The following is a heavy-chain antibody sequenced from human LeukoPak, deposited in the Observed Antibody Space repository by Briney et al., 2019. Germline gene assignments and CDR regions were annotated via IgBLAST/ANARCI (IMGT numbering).Heavy chain of an antibody. J-gene: IGHJ4*02. CDR2: ISGSGGST. Sequence: PGGSLRLSCAASGFTFSSYAMSWVRQAPGKGLEWVSAISGSGGSTYYADSVKGRFTISRDNSKNTLYLQMNSLRAEDTAVYYCAKGEIVVVPAAPFFDYWGQGTLVTVSS. D-gene: IGHD2-2*01. V-gene: IGHV3-23*01. CDR1: GFTFSSYA. CDR3: AKGEIVVVPAAPFFDY.